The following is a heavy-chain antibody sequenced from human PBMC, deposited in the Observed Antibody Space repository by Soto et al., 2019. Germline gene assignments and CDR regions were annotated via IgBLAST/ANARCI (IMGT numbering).Heavy chain of an antibody. J-gene: IGHJ6*02. CDR1: GFTFSSYA. V-gene: IGHV3-30-3*01. CDR3: ARDRLGGSVNYYYGMDV. D-gene: IGHD2-15*01. CDR2: ISYDGSNK. Sequence: QVQLVESGGGVVQPGRSLRLSCAASGFTFSSYAIHWVRQAPGKGLEWVAVISYDGSNKYYADSVKGRFTISRDNSKNTLYLQMNSLRADDTAVYYCARDRLGGSVNYYYGMDVWGQGTTVTVSS.